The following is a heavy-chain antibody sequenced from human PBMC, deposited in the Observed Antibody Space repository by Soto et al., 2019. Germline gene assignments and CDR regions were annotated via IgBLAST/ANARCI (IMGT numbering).Heavy chain of an antibody. D-gene: IGHD3-16*01. Sequence: SETLSLTCTVSGGSIGSYYWSWIRQLPGKGLEWIGYIHYSGTTNYNPSLKSRVTISVDTSKNQFSLKMNSVTAADTAVYYCARGYYVSYHWFAPWGQGTLVTVSS. CDR2: IHYSGTT. CDR1: GGSIGSYY. J-gene: IGHJ5*02. V-gene: IGHV4-59*01. CDR3: ARGYYVSYHWFAP.